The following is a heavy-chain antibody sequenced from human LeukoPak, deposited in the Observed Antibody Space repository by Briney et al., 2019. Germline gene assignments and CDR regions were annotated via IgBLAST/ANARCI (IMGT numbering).Heavy chain of an antibody. CDR1: GGSISTDASY. CDR3: ARLFSRGWEYHFGLDL. V-gene: IGHV4-39*01. J-gene: IGHJ6*02. CDR2: IYYSGST. D-gene: IGHD6-19*01. Sequence: SSETLSLTCTGSGGSISTDASYWAWIRQPPGKGLEWIRSIYYSGSTYYSSSLKSRVTLSVDTSKNQFSLKMSFVTAADTAVFYCARLFSRGWEYHFGLDLWGQGTTVTVS.